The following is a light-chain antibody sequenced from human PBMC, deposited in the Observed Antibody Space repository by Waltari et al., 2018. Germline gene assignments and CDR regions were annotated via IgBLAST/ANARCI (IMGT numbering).Light chain of an antibody. Sequence: QSALTQPASVSGSPGQSITISCTGTSSDVCGYNYVSWYQNHPGKAPEVMIYDVTTRPSGVSNRFSGSKSGNTASLTISGLQAEDEADYYCSSRTRNSEYVIFGGGTKLTVL. CDR2: DVT. J-gene: IGLJ2*01. V-gene: IGLV2-14*03. CDR3: SSRTRNSEYVI. CDR1: SSDVCGYNY.